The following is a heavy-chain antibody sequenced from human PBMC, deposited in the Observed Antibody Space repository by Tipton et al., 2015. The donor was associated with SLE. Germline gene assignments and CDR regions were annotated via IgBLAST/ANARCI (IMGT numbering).Heavy chain of an antibody. V-gene: IGHV3-23*04. Sequence: QLVQSGGGLIQSGGSLRLSCATSGFTFSSYALGWVRRAPGKGLEWVSAISGGGGSTYYADFVKGRFSISIDKSKKTLFLQMNSLRVDDTATYYCAKFEKTTDFYRDSWGQGTLVSVSS. D-gene: IGHD1/OR15-1a*01. CDR2: ISGGGGST. CDR3: AKFEKTTDFYRDS. J-gene: IGHJ4*02. CDR1: GFTFSSYA.